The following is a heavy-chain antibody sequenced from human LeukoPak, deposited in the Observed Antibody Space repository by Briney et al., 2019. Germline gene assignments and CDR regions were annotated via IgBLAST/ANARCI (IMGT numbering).Heavy chain of an antibody. J-gene: IGHJ6*04. V-gene: IGHV1-69*13. CDR2: IIPIFGTA. Sequence: SVKVSCKASGGTFSSYAISWVRQAPGQGLEWMGGIIPIFGTANYAQKFQGRVTITADEATSTAYMELSSLRSEDAAVYYCAGGRVPAGVYYYNGMDVWGKGPTVSVPS. D-gene: IGHD2-2*01. CDR3: AGGRVPAGVYYYNGMDV. CDR1: GGTFSSYA.